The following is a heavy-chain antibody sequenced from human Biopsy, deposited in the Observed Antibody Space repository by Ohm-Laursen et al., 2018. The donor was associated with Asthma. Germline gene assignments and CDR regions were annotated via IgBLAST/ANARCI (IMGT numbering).Heavy chain of an antibody. CDR3: ARGVEYDYDSSGYYFDY. D-gene: IGHD3-22*01. CDR2: MYYSGTT. CDR1: GDSISNGGYY. J-gene: IGHJ4*02. V-gene: IGHV4-31*02. Sequence: SQTLSLTCPVSGDSISNGGYYWSWIRQHPGKGLEWIGYMYYSGTTYYNPSLNSRVAILVDTSKNQFSLKVNSVTAADTAVYYCARGVEYDYDSSGYYFDYWGQGTLVTVSS.